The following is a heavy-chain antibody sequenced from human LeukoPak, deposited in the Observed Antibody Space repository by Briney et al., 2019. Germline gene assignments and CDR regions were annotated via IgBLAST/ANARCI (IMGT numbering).Heavy chain of an antibody. V-gene: IGHV1-2*02. D-gene: IGHD2-8*01. CDR2: IIPNSGGT. J-gene: IGHJ3*02. CDR1: GYTFTNYY. Sequence: GASVKVSCTASGYTFTNYYIHWVRQAPGQGLEWMGWIIPNSGGTNYAQKFQGRVTMTRDTSISTAYMEVSRLRSDDTAMYYCAREVYAFDIWGQGTMVTVSS. CDR3: AREVYAFDI.